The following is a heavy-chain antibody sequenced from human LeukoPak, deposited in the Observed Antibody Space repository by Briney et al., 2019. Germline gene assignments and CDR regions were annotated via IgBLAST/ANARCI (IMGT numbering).Heavy chain of an antibody. CDR3: ARVGRGIMVRGVSDTTDY. CDR2: ISAYNGNT. J-gene: IGHJ4*02. D-gene: IGHD3-10*01. V-gene: IGHV1-18*01. CDR1: GYTFTSYG. Sequence: ASVKVSCKASGYTFTSYGISWVRQAPGQGLEWMGWISAYNGNTNYAQKLQGRVTMTTDTSTSTAYMELRSLRSDDTAVYYCARVGRGIMVRGVSDTTDYWAREPWSPSPQ.